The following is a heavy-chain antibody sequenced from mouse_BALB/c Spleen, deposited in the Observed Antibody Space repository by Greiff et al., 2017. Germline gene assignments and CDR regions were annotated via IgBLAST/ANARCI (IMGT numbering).Heavy chain of an antibody. CDR1: GYTFTSYW. CDR2: INPSTGYT. CDR3: ARMGGNDGAY. V-gene: IGHV1-7*01. J-gene: IGHJ3*01. D-gene: IGHD2-2*01. Sequence: VQLQESGPELAKPGASVKMSCKASGYTFTSYWMHWVKQRPGQGLEWIGYINPSTGYTEYNQKFKDKATLTADKSSSTAYMQLSSLTSEDSAVYYCARMGGNDGAYWGQGTLVTVSA.